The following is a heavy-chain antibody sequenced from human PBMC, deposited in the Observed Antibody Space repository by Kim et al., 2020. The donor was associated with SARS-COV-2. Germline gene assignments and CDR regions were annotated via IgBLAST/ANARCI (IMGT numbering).Heavy chain of an antibody. Sequence: GGSLRLSCAASGFTFSSYEMNWVRQAPGKGLEWVSYISSSGSTIYYADSVKGRFTISRDNAKNSLYLQMNSLRAEDTAVYYCAAAPYYYDSYRRDYWGQGTLVTVSS. CDR3: AAAPYYYDSYRRDY. J-gene: IGHJ4*02. CDR2: ISSSGSTI. V-gene: IGHV3-48*03. CDR1: GFTFSSYE. D-gene: IGHD3-22*01.